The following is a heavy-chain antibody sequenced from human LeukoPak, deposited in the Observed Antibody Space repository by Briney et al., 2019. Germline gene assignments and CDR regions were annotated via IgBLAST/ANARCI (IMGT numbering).Heavy chain of an antibody. J-gene: IGHJ4*02. Sequence: GGSLRLSCAASGFTFSSYSMNWVRQAPGKGLEWVSSISSSSGYIYYADSVKGRFTISRDNAKNSLYLQMNSLKTEDTAVYYCTSFPVSLYGSGSNWGQGTLVTVSS. CDR2: ISSSSGYI. CDR1: GFTFSSYS. V-gene: IGHV3-21*04. D-gene: IGHD3-10*01. CDR3: TSFPVSLYGSGSN.